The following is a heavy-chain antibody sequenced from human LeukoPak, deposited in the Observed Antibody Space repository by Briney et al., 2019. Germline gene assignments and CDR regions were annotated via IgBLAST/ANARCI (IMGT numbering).Heavy chain of an antibody. CDR3: AKGSSGSRPYYFDY. J-gene: IGHJ4*02. V-gene: IGHV3-23*01. Sequence: GGSLRLSCAASGFTFSSYAMSWVRQAPGEGLEWVSAITDSGGSTYYSDSVKGRFTISRDNSKNTLYLQMNTLRAEDMAIYYCAKGSSGSRPYYFDYWGQGTLVTVSS. CDR2: ITDSGGST. D-gene: IGHD3-22*01. CDR1: GFTFSSYA.